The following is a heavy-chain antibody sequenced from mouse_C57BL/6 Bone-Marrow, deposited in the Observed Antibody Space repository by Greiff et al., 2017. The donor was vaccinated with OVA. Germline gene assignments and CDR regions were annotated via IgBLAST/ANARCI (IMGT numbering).Heavy chain of an antibody. CDR2: IDPSDIYT. Sequence: QVQLQQPGAELVKPGASVKLSCKASGYTFTSYWMQWVKQRPGQGLEWIGEIDPSDIYTNYNQKFKGKATLTVDTSSSTAYMQLSSLTSEDSAVYYCAREAWFLFDYWGQGTTLTVSS. J-gene: IGHJ2*01. V-gene: IGHV1-50*01. CDR1: GYTFTSYW. D-gene: IGHD2-2*01. CDR3: AREAWFLFDY.